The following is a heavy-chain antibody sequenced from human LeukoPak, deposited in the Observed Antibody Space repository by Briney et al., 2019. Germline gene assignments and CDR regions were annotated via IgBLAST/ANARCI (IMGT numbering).Heavy chain of an antibody. CDR1: GFTFSKYW. CDR3: ARAWSYLTLDY. J-gene: IGHJ4*02. Sequence: PGGSLRLSCAASGFTFSKYWMTWVRQAPGKGLEWVATIKQDGSETYSADSVKGRLTISRDNANNTLYLHMNGLGAEDTAVYFCARAWSYLTLDYWGQGALVTVSS. CDR2: IKQDGSET. V-gene: IGHV3-7*03. D-gene: IGHD1-26*01.